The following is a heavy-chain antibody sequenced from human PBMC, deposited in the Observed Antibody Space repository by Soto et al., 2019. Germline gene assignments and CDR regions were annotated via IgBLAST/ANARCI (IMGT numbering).Heavy chain of an antibody. CDR1: GFPFSNYA. CDR2: ISASGGSV. Sequence: GGSLRLSCAASGFPFSNYAMNLVRQSPGKGLEWVSSISASGGSVYNADSVKGRFTISRDNSKNTLYLQMNSLRVEDTAVYYCAKGSFYIRSNYFAGDWGRGIVVTISS. D-gene: IGHD1-26*01. CDR3: AKGSFYIRSNYFAGD. V-gene: IGHV3-23*01. J-gene: IGHJ4*02.